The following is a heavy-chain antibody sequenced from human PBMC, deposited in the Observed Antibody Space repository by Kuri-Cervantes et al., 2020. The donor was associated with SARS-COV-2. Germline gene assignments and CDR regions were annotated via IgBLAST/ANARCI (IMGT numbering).Heavy chain of an antibody. V-gene: IGHV4-61*09. Sequence: SETLSLTSTVSGGSISSGSYYWSWIRQPAGKGLECIGHIYTSGSTNYNPSHKSRVTISVDTSKNQFSRKLSSVTAADTAVYYCVRGSSILSYGWFDPWGQGTLVTVSS. CDR3: VRGSSILSYGWFDP. J-gene: IGHJ5*02. CDR2: IYTSGST. CDR1: GGSISSGSYY. D-gene: IGHD2/OR15-2a*01.